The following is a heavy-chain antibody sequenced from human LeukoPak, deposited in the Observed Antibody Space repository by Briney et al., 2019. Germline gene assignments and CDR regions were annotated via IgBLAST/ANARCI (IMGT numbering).Heavy chain of an antibody. CDR2: IYYSGST. J-gene: IGHJ4*02. D-gene: IGHD6-13*01. CDR3: ARAGGSGYRSSWYERFDY. V-gene: IGHV4-59*01. CDR1: GGSISSYY. Sequence: PSETLSLTCTVSGGSISSYYWSWIRQPPGKGLEWIGYIYYSGSTNYNPSLKSRVTISVDTSKNQFSLKLSSVTAADTAVYYCARAGGSGYRSSWYERFDYWGQGTLVTVSS.